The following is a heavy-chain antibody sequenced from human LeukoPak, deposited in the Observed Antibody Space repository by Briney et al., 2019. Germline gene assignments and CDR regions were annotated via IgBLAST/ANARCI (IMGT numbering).Heavy chain of an antibody. D-gene: IGHD3-3*01. CDR3: TRHDDTISLDAFDI. CDR1: GFTFSDYY. V-gene: IGHV3-73*01. Sequence: QTGGSLRLSCAASGFTFSDYYMDWVRQAPGKGLEWVGRIRSKANSYATAYAASVKGRFTISRDDSKNTAYLQMNSLKTEDTAVYYCTRHDDTISLDAFDIWGQGTMVTVSS. J-gene: IGHJ3*02. CDR2: IRSKANSYAT.